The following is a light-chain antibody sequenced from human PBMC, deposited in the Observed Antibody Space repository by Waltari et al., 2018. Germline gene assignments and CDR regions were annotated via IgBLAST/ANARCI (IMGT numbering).Light chain of an antibody. CDR1: HSISSY. CDR2: AAS. Sequence: IQMTQSPSSLSASVGDRVTITCRASHSISSYLNWYQQKPGKAPKLLIYAASSLEIGVPARFSGSGSGTDFTLTISSLQPEDVATYYCQQCYSTPYTFGQGTKLEIK. V-gene: IGKV1-39*01. CDR3: QQCYSTPYT. J-gene: IGKJ2*01.